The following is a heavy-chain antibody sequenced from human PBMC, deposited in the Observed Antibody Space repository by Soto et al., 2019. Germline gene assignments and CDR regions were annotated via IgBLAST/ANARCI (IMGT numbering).Heavy chain of an antibody. CDR3: ARAGSTWRYFFDY. CDR2: VYYSGTT. D-gene: IGHD6-13*01. Sequence: SETLSLTCTVSGGSLSSYYWTWIRQPPGKGLEWVGYVYYSGTTYYNPSLQSRVTISVDTSKNQFSLKVKSVTAADTAIYYCARAGSTWRYFFDYWGQGSLVTVSS. V-gene: IGHV4-59*01. CDR1: GGSLSSYY. J-gene: IGHJ4*02.